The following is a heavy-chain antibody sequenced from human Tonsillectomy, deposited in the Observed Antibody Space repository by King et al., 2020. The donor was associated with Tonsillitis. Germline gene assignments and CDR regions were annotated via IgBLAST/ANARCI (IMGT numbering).Heavy chain of an antibody. CDR3: ARDSLGYGDTGFDY. D-gene: IGHD4-17*01. CDR1: GYAFSDHF. Sequence: QLVQSGAEVKKPGASVKVSCKASGYAFSDHFMHWVRQAPGQGLEWMGWSHPNSGDTRYAQKFQGRVTMTRDTSISTAYMELSRLRSDDTAVYYCARDSLGYGDTGFDYGGQGALVTVSS. J-gene: IGHJ4*02. CDR2: SHPNSGDT. V-gene: IGHV1-2*02.